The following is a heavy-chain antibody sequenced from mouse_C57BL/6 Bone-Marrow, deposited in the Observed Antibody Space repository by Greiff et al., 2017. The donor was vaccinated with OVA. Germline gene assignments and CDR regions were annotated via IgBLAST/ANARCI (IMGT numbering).Heavy chain of an antibody. D-gene: IGHD1-1*01. Sequence: VQLQQPGAELVMPGASVKVSCKASGYTFTSYWMHWVKQRPGQGLEWIGRIHPSDNDTNYNQKFKGKATLTVDKSSSTAYMQHSSLTSEDSAVYYCAICYYYGSSYLDYWGQGTTLTVSS. CDR1: GYTFTSYW. CDR2: IHPSDNDT. CDR3: AICYYYGSSYLDY. J-gene: IGHJ2*01. V-gene: IGHV1-74*01.